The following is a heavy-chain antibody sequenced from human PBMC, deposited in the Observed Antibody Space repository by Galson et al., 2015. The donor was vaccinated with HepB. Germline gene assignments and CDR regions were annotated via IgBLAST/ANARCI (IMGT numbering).Heavy chain of an antibody. CDR2: IYYSGSI. CDR3: ARQSVLQRRLIGKWFDR. D-gene: IGHD2/OR15-2a*01. J-gene: IGHJ5*02. CDR1: GGSISTSSYY. Sequence: SETLSLTCTVSGGSISTSSYYWDWIRQPPGKGLEWIGSIYYSGSIYYNPSLKSRVTISVDTSKNQFSLKLTSVNAAETAMYYCARQSVLQRRLIGKWFDRWGQGTLVAVSS. V-gene: IGHV4-39*01.